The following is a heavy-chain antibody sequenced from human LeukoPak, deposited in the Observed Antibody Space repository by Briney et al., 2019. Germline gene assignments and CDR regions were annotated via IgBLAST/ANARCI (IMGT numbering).Heavy chain of an antibody. D-gene: IGHD2-15*01. CDR2: INDTGSTI. Sequence: PGGSLRLSCAASGFTFSSYELNWVRQAPGKGLEWVSYINDTGSTIYYADSVEGRFTISRDNAKKSLYLQMNSLRAEDTAVYYCARAVYCSGGGCFWYFDLWGRGTLVTVSS. V-gene: IGHV3-48*03. J-gene: IGHJ2*01. CDR1: GFTFSSYE. CDR3: ARAVYCSGGGCFWYFDL.